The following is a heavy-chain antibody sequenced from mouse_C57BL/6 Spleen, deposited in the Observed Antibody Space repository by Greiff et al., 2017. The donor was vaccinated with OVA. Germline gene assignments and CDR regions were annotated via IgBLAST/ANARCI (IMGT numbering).Heavy chain of an antibody. CDR3: AIGGSIYSYAMDY. V-gene: IGHV1-54*01. CDR2: INPGSGGT. D-gene: IGHD1-1*01. Sequence: QVQLQQSGAELVRPGTSVKVSCKASGYAFTNYLIEWVKQRPGQGLEWIGVINPGSGGTNYNEKFKGKATLTADKSSSTAYMQLSSLTSEDSAVYFCAIGGSIYSYAMDYWGQGTSVTVSS. J-gene: IGHJ4*01. CDR1: GYAFTNYL.